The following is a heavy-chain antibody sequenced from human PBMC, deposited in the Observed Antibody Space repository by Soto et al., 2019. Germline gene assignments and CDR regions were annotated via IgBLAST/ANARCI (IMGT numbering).Heavy chain of an antibody. J-gene: IGHJ3*02. CDR1: GFTFSSYS. D-gene: IGHD3-3*01. V-gene: IGHV3-21*01. CDR3: ARDPFLKAFDI. Sequence: GGSLRLSCAASGFTFSSYSMNWVRQAPGKGLEWVSSISSSSSYIYYADSVKGRFTISRDNAKNSLYLQMNSLRAEDTAVYYCARDPFLKAFDIWGQGTMVTVSS. CDR2: ISSSSSYI.